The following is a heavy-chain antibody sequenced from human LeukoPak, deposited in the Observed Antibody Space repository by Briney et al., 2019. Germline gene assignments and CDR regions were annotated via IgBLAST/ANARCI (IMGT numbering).Heavy chain of an antibody. Sequence: PGGSLRLSCAASGFTFSTYWMTWVRLAPGKGLEWVANIKHDGSEKYYVDSLKGRFTISRDNAKNSLYLQMNSLRAEDTAVYYCAGTGLPYAMDVWGQGTTVTVSS. D-gene: IGHD3/OR15-3a*01. CDR1: GFTFSTYW. CDR2: IKHDGSEK. CDR3: AGTGLPYAMDV. J-gene: IGHJ6*02. V-gene: IGHV3-7*01.